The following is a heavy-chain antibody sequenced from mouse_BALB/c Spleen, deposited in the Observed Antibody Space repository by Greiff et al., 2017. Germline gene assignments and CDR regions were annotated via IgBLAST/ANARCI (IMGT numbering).Heavy chain of an antibody. CDR1: GFTFSSYA. J-gene: IGHJ1*01. V-gene: IGHV5-9-4*01. D-gene: IGHD4-1*01. Sequence: EVQLVESGGGLVKPGGSLKLSCAASGFTFSSYAMSWVRQSPEKRLEWVAEISSGGSYTYYPDTVTGRFTISRDNAKNTLYLEMSSLRSEDTAMYYCARELTGRYFDVWGAGTTVTVSS. CDR3: ARELTGRYFDV. CDR2: ISSGGSYT.